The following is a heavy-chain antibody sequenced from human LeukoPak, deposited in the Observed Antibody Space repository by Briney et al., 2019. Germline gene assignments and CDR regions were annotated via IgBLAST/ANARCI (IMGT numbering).Heavy chain of an antibody. J-gene: IGHJ4*02. CDR1: GFTFSSYW. D-gene: IGHD6-13*01. CDR3: ARVGSRIAQYYFDY. CDR2: IKQDGSEK. Sequence: GSLRLSCAASGFTFSSYWMSWVRQAPGKGLEWVANIKQDGSEKYYVDSVKGRFTISRDNAKNSLYLQMNSLRAEDTAVYYCARVGSRIAQYYFDYWGQGTLVTVSS. V-gene: IGHV3-7*03.